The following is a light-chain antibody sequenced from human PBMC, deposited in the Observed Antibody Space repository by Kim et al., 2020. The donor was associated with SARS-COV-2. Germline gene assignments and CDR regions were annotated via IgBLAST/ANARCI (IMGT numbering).Light chain of an antibody. CDR2: CAS. Sequence: PWVRASVSFKARQSFSVTYYSWYQQKQGQAPRLLIYCASSSATGIPDRISGSGSGTDFTLTISRLEHEDFAVYYCQQYGSSSRWTFGQGTKVDIK. CDR1: QSFSVTY. J-gene: IGKJ1*01. CDR3: QQYGSSSRWT. V-gene: IGKV3-20*01.